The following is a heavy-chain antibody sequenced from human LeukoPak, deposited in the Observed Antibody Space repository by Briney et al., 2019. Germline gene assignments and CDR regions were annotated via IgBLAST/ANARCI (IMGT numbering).Heavy chain of an antibody. CDR3: ARGELRFKEFDY. CDR1: GYTFTSYY. V-gene: IGHV1-46*01. D-gene: IGHD3-3*01. CDR2: INPSGGST. Sequence: ASVKVSCKASGYTFTSYYMHWVRQASGQGLEWMGIINPSGGSTSYAQKFQGRVTMTRDTSTSTVYMELSSLSSEDTAVYYCARGELRFKEFDYWGQGTLVTVSS. J-gene: IGHJ4*02.